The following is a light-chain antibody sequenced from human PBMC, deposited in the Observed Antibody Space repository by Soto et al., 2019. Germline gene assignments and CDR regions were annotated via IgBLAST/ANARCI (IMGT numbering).Light chain of an antibody. Sequence: QSVLTQPASVSGSPGQSITISCTGTSSGIRDYNYVSWYQQLPGNAPKLIMYEVSNRPSGISNRFSGSKSGNTASLTISGLQAEDEADYYCTSFSSSTSLYVFGTGTKVTVL. CDR2: EVS. CDR3: TSFSSSTSLYV. V-gene: IGLV2-14*01. CDR1: SSGIRDYNY. J-gene: IGLJ1*01.